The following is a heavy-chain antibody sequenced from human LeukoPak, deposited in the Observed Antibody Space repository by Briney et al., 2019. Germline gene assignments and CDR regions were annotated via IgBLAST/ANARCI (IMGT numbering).Heavy chain of an antibody. J-gene: IGHJ4*02. CDR3: ANRAGPYSGSYFPFDY. Sequence: PGGSLRLSCAASGFTFSSYAMSWVRQAPGKGLEWVSAISGSGGSTYYADSVKGRFTISRDNSKNSLYLQMNSLRTEDTALYYCANRAGPYSGSYFPFDYWGQGTLVTVSS. CDR1: GFTFSSYA. CDR2: ISGSGGST. V-gene: IGHV3-23*01. D-gene: IGHD1-26*01.